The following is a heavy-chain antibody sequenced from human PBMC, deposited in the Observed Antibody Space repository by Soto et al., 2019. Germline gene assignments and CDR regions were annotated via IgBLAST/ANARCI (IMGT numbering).Heavy chain of an antibody. CDR1: GGTFNSYS. J-gene: IGHJ6*02. D-gene: IGHD6-13*01. CDR2: IIPMFGTT. Sequence: QVQLVQSGAEVKTPGSSVKVSCEASGGTFNSYSINWVRQAPGQGLEWMGRIIPMFGTTDYAQRFQGRVTFTADESTNTASMEVTNLTSEDTAVYYCARAAVLTFTRFYDVDVWAKGPRSPSP. V-gene: IGHV1-69*18. CDR3: ARAAVLTFTRFYDVDV.